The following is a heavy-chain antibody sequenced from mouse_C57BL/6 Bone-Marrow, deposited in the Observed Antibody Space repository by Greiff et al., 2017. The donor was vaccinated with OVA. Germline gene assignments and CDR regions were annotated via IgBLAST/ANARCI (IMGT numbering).Heavy chain of an antibody. J-gene: IGHJ4*01. CDR3: ARSGGKDAMDY. Sequence: EVQLQQSGPELVKPGASVKISCKASGYTFTDYYMNWVKQSHAKSLEWIGDINPNNGGTSYNQKFKGKATLTVAKSSSTAYMELRSLTSEDAAVYYCARSGGKDAMDYWGQGTSVTVSS. V-gene: IGHV1-26*01. D-gene: IGHD2-1*01. CDR2: INPNNGGT. CDR1: GYTFTDYY.